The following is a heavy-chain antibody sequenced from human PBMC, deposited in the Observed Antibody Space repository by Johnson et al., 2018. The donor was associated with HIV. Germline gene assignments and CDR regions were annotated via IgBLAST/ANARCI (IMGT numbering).Heavy chain of an antibody. J-gene: IGHJ3*02. D-gene: IGHD5-18*01. CDR2: IWYDGSNK. CDR1: GFTFSSYG. Sequence: QVQLVESGGGVVQPGRSLRLSCAASGFTFSSYGMHWVRQAPGKGLESVAVIWYDGSNKYYEDSVRGRFTISRDNSKNTLYLQMNSLRPDDTAVYYCARDGRDLVTRGGFDIWGPGTVVTVSS. V-gene: IGHV3-33*01. CDR3: ARDGRDLVTRGGFDI.